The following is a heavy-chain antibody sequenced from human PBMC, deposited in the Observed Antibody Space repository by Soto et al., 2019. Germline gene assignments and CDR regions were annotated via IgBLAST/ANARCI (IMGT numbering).Heavy chain of an antibody. Sequence: GGSLRLSCAASGFTFSSYTMNWVRQAPGKGLEWVSSISSSSSYIYYADSTRGRFTISRDNAKNSLYLQMNSLRAEDTAVYYCARNTVVDYWGQGTLVTVSS. CDR3: ARNTVVDY. CDR2: ISSSSSYI. D-gene: IGHD2-2*02. J-gene: IGHJ4*02. V-gene: IGHV3-21*01. CDR1: GFTFSSYT.